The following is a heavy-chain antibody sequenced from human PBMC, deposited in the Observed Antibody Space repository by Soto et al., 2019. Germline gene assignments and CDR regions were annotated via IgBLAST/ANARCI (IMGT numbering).Heavy chain of an antibody. CDR1: GGTFTTSS. CDR2: IIPICSKT. CDR3: ATDVVRSTGGDS. V-gene: IGHV1-69*01. D-gene: IGHD7-27*01. Sequence: QVQLVQSGAEVKELGSSVKVSCKTSGGTFTTSSFVWVRQGPGQGLEWMGGIIPICSKTNFAPKFQGRVTFTADESTRTVYMDLSSLRSEDTAIYYCATDVVRSTGGDSWGQGTLVTVSS. J-gene: IGHJ4*02.